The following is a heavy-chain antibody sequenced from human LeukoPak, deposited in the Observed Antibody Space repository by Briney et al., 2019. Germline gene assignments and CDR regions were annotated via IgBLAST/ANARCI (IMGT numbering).Heavy chain of an antibody. V-gene: IGHV3-20*04. Sequence: GGSLRLSCAASGFTFADYRMSWVRQAPGKGLEWASGINWNGGSTGYADSVKGRFTISRDNDKNSLYLQMNSLRAEDTALYYCARDLGSGSYPLDYWGQGSLVTVSS. CDR1: GFTFADYR. J-gene: IGHJ4*02. D-gene: IGHD3-10*01. CDR3: ARDLGSGSYPLDY. CDR2: INWNGGST.